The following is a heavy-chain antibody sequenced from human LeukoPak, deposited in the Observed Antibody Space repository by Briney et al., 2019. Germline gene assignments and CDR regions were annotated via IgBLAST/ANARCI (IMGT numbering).Heavy chain of an antibody. CDR1: GGTFSSYA. CDR2: ISPYNGHT. J-gene: IGHJ4*02. CDR3: ARRAYCGGDCPLDY. D-gene: IGHD2-21*02. V-gene: IGHV1-18*01. Sequence: ASVRVSCKSSGGTFSSYAIIWVRQAPGQGLEWMAWISPYNGHTKFAQKLQDRVTMTTDTSTNTAYMELRSLRSDDTAVYYCARRAYCGGDCPLDYWGQGTLVTVSS.